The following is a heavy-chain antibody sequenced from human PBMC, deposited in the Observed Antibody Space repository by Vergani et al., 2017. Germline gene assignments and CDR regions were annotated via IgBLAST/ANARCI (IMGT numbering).Heavy chain of an antibody. CDR2: IIPIFGTA. D-gene: IGHD3-10*01. Sequence: QVQLVQSGAEVKKPGSSVKVSCKASGGTFSSYAISWVRQAPGQGLEWMGGIIPIFGTANYAQKFQGRVTMTRDTSTSTVYMELSSLRSEDTAVYYCARDMRSHYGSGSPPYYWGQGTLVTVSS. J-gene: IGHJ4*02. CDR1: GGTFSSYA. CDR3: ARDMRSHYGSGSPPYY. V-gene: IGHV1-69*06.